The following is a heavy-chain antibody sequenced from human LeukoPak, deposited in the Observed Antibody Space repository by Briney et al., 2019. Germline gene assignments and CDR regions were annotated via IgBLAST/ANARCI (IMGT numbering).Heavy chain of an antibody. CDR2: IYPSGTT. V-gene: IGHV4-4*07. D-gene: IGHD3-22*01. J-gene: IGHJ5*02. Sequence: SETLSLTCTVSGGSISGNLWSWIRQPAGKGLEWIGRIYPSGTTNYSPSLKSRVTMSVDTSKNHFSLRLSSVTAADTAVYYCASVYYDSSGYSNNWFDPWGQGTLVTVSS. CDR3: ASVYYDSSGYSNNWFDP. CDR1: GGSISGNL.